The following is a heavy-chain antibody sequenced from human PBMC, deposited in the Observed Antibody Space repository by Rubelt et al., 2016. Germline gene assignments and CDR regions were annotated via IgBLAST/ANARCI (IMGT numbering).Heavy chain of an antibody. D-gene: IGHD2-2*02. V-gene: IGHV3-7*02. CDR3: ARNLYYGMDV. J-gene: IGHJ6*02. CDR1: GFSFSSSW. Sequence: GGSLRLSCAASGFSFSSSWMTWVRQAPGKGLEWVANIKQDGTEKYYVDSVKGRFTISRDNAKNSLYLQMNSLRAEDTAVYYCARNLYYGMDVWGQGTTVTVSS. CDR2: IKQDGTEK.